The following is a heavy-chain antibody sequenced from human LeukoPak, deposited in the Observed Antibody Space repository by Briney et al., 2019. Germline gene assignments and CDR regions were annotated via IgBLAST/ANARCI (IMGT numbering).Heavy chain of an antibody. CDR3: ARDLLRHSAPGGYFDL. V-gene: IGHV4-30-4*01. D-gene: IGHD3-3*01. Sequence: SQTLSLTCTVSGGSISSGDYYWSWIRQPPGKGLEWIGYIYYSGSTYYNPSLKSRVTISVDTSKNQFSLKLSSVTAADTAVYYCARDLLRHSAPGGYFDLWGRGTLVTVSS. CDR2: IYYSGST. J-gene: IGHJ2*01. CDR1: GGSISSGDYY.